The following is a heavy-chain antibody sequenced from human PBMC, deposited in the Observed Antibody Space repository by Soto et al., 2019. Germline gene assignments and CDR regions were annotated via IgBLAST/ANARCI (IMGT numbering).Heavy chain of an antibody. CDR3: ARGERGDYYYYYGMDV. D-gene: IGHD1-1*01. J-gene: IGHJ6*02. CDR2: ISAYNGNT. V-gene: IGHV1-18*04. Sequence: QVQLVQSGAEVKKPGASVMVSCKASGYTFTSYGISWVRQAPGQGLEWMGWISAYNGNTNYAQKLQGRVTMTTDTSTSTAYMELSSLRSDDTAVYYCARGERGDYYYYYGMDVWGQGTTVTVSS. CDR1: GYTFTSYG.